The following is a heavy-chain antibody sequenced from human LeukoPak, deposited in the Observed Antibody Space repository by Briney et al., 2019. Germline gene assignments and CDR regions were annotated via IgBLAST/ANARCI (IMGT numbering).Heavy chain of an antibody. D-gene: IGHD2-2*01. CDR1: GFTFSTYA. CDR3: AKGYCSSTSCYSDY. CDR2: ISWNSGTI. Sequence: GGSLRLSCAASGFTFSTYAMSWVRQAPGKGLEWVSGISWNSGTIGYADSVKGRFTISRDNAKNSLYLQMNSLRAEDTALYYCAKGYCSSTSCYSDYWGQGTLVTVSS. V-gene: IGHV3-9*01. J-gene: IGHJ4*02.